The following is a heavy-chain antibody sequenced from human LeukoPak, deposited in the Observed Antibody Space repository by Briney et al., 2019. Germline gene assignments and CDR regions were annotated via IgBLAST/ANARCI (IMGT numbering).Heavy chain of an antibody. CDR2: ISAYNGDT. CDR3: ARDMVGATRYHDY. J-gene: IGHJ4*02. CDR1: GYTFTNYG. V-gene: IGHV1-18*01. Sequence: ASVKVSCKASGYTFTNYGISWVRQAPGQGLEWMGWISAYNGDTNYAQKVQGRLTMTTDTSTSTAYMELRSLRSDDSAVYYCARDMVGATRYHDYWGQGTLVTVSS. D-gene: IGHD1-26*01.